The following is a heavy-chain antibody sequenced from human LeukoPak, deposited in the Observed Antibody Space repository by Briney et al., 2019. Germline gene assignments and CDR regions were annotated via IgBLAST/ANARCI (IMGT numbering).Heavy chain of an antibody. Sequence: PGGSLRLSCAASGFTFSSYWMSWVRQAPGKGLEWVANIKQDGSEKYYVDSVKGRFTISRDNAENSLYLQMNSLRAEDTAVYYCARDLRPYDSSGYLDYWGQGTLVTVSS. D-gene: IGHD3-22*01. CDR2: IKQDGSEK. CDR1: GFTFSSYW. V-gene: IGHV3-7*01. CDR3: ARDLRPYDSSGYLDY. J-gene: IGHJ4*02.